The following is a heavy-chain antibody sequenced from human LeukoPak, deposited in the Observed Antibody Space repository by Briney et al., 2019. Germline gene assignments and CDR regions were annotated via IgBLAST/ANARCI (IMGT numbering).Heavy chain of an antibody. J-gene: IGHJ6*02. D-gene: IGHD6-19*01. CDR2: INPNSGGT. CDR3: ARGGIAVAGHYYYYGMDA. V-gene: IGHV1-2*02. CDR1: GYTFTGYY. Sequence: ASVKVSCKASGYTFTGYYMHWVRQAPGQGLEWMGWINPNSGGTNYAQKFQGRVTMTRDTSISTAYMELSRLRSDDTAVYYCARGGIAVAGHYYYYGMDAWGQGTTVTVSS.